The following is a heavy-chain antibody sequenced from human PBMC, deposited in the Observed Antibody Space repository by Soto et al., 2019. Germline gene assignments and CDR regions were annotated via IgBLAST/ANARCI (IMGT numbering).Heavy chain of an antibody. V-gene: IGHV2-5*02. CDR3: AHAYGGTSWPNDAFDV. J-gene: IGHJ3*01. Sequence: QITLKESGPTLVKPTQTLTLTCTFSGFSLSADGVGVGWIRQPPGKALEWLALIYWDDDKRYRPSLKSRLTTTKDTSKIQVVLTMTNMNPVDTATYCCAHAYGGTSWPNDAFDVWGQGTVVTVSS. CDR1: GFSLSADGVG. D-gene: IGHD2-2*01. CDR2: IYWDDDK.